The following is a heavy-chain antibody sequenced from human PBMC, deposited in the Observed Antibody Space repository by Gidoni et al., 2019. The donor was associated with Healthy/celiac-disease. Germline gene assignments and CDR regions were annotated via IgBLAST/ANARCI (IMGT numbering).Heavy chain of an antibody. CDR2: INHSGST. V-gene: IGHV4-34*01. CDR1: GGSFSGYY. D-gene: IGHD2-2*01. Sequence: QVQLQQWGAGLLKPSETLSLTCAVYGGSFSGYYWSWIRQPPGEGLEWIGEINHSGSTNYNPSLKSRVTISVDTSKNQFSLKLSSVTAADTAVYYCARERGRLGYCSSTSCYGGRFDPWGQGTLVTVSS. J-gene: IGHJ5*02. CDR3: ARERGRLGYCSSTSCYGGRFDP.